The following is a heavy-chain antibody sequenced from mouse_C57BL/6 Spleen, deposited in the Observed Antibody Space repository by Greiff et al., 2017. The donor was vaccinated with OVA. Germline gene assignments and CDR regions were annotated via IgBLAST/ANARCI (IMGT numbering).Heavy chain of an antibody. Sequence: DVMLVESGGGLVQPGGSLKPSCAASGFTFSDYGMAWVRQAPRKGPEWVAFISNLAYSIYYADTVTGRFTISRENAKNTLYLEMSSLRSEDTAMYYCARSYYDYDVFAYWGQGTLVTVSA. V-gene: IGHV5-15*01. CDR1: GFTFSDYG. CDR2: ISNLAYSI. D-gene: IGHD2-4*01. CDR3: ARSYYDYDVFAY. J-gene: IGHJ3*01.